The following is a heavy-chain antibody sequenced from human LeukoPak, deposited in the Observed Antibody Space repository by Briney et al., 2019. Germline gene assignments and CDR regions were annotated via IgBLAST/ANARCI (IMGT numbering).Heavy chain of an antibody. D-gene: IGHD5-18*01. CDR2: IRYDGSNK. CDR1: GFTFSSYG. Sequence: GGSLRLSCAASGFTFSSYGMHWVRQAPGKGLEGVAFIRYDGSNKYYADSVKGRFTISRDNSKNTLYLQMNSLRAEDTAVYYCAKDPRGYSYGTLFDYWGQGTLVTVSS. CDR3: AKDPRGYSYGTLFDY. J-gene: IGHJ4*02. V-gene: IGHV3-30*02.